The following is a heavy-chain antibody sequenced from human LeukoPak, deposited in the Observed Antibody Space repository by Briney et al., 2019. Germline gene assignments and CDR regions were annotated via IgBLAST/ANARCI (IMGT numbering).Heavy chain of an antibody. CDR2: ISHKGTI. V-gene: IGHV3-48*02. CDR3: ARERGLAPGGPPVDY. J-gene: IGHJ4*02. Sequence: GGSLRLSCATSGFTFSNYAFNWVRQAPGKGLEWVSYISHKGTIYYADSVRGRFTISRDNAKNSLYLQMSFLRDDDTAVYYCARERGLAPGGPPVDYWGQGTLVIVSS. D-gene: IGHD6-13*01. CDR1: GFTFSNYA.